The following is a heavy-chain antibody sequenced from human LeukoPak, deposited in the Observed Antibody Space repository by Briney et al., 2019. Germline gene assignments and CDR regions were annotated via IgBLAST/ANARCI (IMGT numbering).Heavy chain of an antibody. Sequence: PGGSLRLSCAVSGFTLGSHGMHWVRQAPGKGLEWVSYISGRSSTIYYADSVKGRFTISRDNAKSSMYLQMNSLRAEDTAVYYCARDRLKSGSYYFDYWGQGTLVTVSS. CDR3: ARDRLKSGSYYFDY. CDR1: GFTLGSHG. J-gene: IGHJ4*02. V-gene: IGHV3-48*01. D-gene: IGHD1-26*01. CDR2: ISGRSSTI.